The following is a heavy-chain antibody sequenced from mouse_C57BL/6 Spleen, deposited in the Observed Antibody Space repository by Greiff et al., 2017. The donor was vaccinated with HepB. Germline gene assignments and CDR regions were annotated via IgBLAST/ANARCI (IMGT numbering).Heavy chain of an antibody. CDR2: ISDGGSYT. D-gene: IGHD2-14*01. J-gene: IGHJ2*01. CDR1: GFTFSSYA. Sequence: EVQRVESGGGLVKPGGSLKLSCAASGFTFSSYAMSWVRQTPEKRLEWVATISDGGSYTYYPDNVKGRFTISRDNAKNNLYLQMSHLKSEDTAMYYCARGYVRGFDYWGQGTTLTVSS. CDR3: ARGYVRGFDY. V-gene: IGHV5-4*01.